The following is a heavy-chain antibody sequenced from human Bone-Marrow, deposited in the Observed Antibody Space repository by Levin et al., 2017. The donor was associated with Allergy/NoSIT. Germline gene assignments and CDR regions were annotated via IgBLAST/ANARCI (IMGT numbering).Heavy chain of an antibody. CDR3: ARATSYYHGMDV. J-gene: IGHJ6*02. CDR2: IDSSGGTI. V-gene: IGHV3-48*03. Sequence: GGSLRLSCAASGFIFRNYDMNWVRQAPGKGPEWLSYIDSSGGTIYYADSVKGRFTISRDIARNSLYLQMNSLRVEDTAVYYCARATSYYHGMDVWGQGTTVIVSS. CDR1: GFIFRNYD.